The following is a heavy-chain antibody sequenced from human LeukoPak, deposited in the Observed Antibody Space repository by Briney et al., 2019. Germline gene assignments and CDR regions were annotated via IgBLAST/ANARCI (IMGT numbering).Heavy chain of an antibody. Sequence: SETLSLTCTVSGYSISSGYYWGWIRQPPGQGLEWIGSIYHSGSTYYNPSLKSRVTISVDTSKNQFSLKLNSVTAADTAVYYCASLRILTGYPIDYFDYWGQGTLVTVSS. D-gene: IGHD3-9*01. V-gene: IGHV4-38-2*02. CDR3: ASLRILTGYPIDYFDY. CDR2: IYHSGST. CDR1: GYSISSGYY. J-gene: IGHJ4*02.